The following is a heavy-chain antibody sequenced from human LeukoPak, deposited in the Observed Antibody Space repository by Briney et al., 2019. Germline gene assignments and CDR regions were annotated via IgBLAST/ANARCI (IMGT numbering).Heavy chain of an antibody. CDR2: ISWNSGSI. J-gene: IGHJ4*02. D-gene: IGHD4-17*01. V-gene: IGHV3-9*01. CDR3: AKEGHGDYANYFDY. CDR1: GFTFDDYA. Sequence: GGSLRLSCAASGFTFDDYAMHWVRQAPGKGLEWVSGISWNSGSIGYADSVKGRFTISRDNSKNTLYLQMNSLRAEDTAVYYCAKEGHGDYANYFDYWGQGTLVTVSS.